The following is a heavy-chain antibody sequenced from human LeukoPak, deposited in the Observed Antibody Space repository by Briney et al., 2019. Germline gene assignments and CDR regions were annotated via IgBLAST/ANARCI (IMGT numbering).Heavy chain of an antibody. CDR2: IYWDDDK. V-gene: IGHV2-5*08. D-gene: IGHD3-10*01. J-gene: IGHJ5*02. Sequence: TLSLTCTVSGGSISSYYWSWIRQPPGKALEWLALIYWDDDKRYSPSLKSRLTITKDTSKNQVVLTMTNMDPVDTATYYCAHRVGTMENWFDPWGQGTLVTVSS. CDR3: AHRVGTMENWFDP. CDR1: GGSISSYYW.